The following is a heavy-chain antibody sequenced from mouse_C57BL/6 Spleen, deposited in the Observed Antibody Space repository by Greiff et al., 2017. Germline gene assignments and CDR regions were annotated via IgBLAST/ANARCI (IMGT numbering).Heavy chain of an antibody. CDR1: GYTFTSYW. J-gene: IGHJ2*01. CDR2: INPSNGGT. CDR3: AREGDMITTEYYFDY. V-gene: IGHV1-53*01. Sequence: QVQLQQPGTELVKPGASVKLSCKASGYTFTSYWMHWVKQRPGQGLEWIGNINPSNGGTNYNEKFKSKATLTVDKSSSTAYMPLSSLTSEDSAVYYCAREGDMITTEYYFDYWGQGTTLTVSS. D-gene: IGHD2-4*01.